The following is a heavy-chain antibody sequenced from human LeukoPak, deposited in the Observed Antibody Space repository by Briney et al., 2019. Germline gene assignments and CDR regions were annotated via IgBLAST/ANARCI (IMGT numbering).Heavy chain of an antibody. D-gene: IGHD6-19*01. CDR1: GFTFSDYN. V-gene: IGHV3-48*01. CDR2: ISSGSSTI. Sequence: GGSLRLSCAASGFTFSDYNMNWVRQAPGKGLEWASYISSGSSTIDYADSVKGRFTISRDNAKNSLYLQVSSLRAEDTAVYYCARDNRGGVAVAWYFDYWGQGTLVTVSS. CDR3: ARDNRGGVAVAWYFDY. J-gene: IGHJ4*02.